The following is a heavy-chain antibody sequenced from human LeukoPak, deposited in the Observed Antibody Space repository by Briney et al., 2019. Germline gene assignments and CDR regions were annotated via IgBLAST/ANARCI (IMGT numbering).Heavy chain of an antibody. Sequence: PSETLSLTCSVAGGSIINYYWSWIRQSAGTGLEWVGRIYITGSTTYNPSLQSRLSMSMDTSKNQFSLRLRSVSAADTAVYYCARLKYYDSTGYSPGYYMDVWGKGITVTVSS. CDR1: GGSIINYY. J-gene: IGHJ6*03. CDR2: IYITGST. D-gene: IGHD3-22*01. CDR3: ARLKYYDSTGYSPGYYMDV. V-gene: IGHV4-4*07.